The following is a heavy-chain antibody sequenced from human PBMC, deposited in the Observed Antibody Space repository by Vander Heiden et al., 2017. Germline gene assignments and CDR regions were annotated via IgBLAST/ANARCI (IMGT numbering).Heavy chain of an antibody. Sequence: QVTLKEPGPVLVNPTETLTLTCTVPGFSLSNARMGVSWIRQPPGKALEWLAHIFSNDEKSYSTSLKSSLTIAKDTSKSQVVLTMTNMDTVDTATYYCARLPTSGYQLLDGGYYYYGMDVWGHGSTMTVSS. CDR3: ARLPTSGYQLLDGGYYYYGMDV. D-gene: IGHD2-2*01. CDR1: GFSLSNARMG. J-gene: IGHJ6*02. V-gene: IGHV2-26*01. CDR2: IFSNDEK.